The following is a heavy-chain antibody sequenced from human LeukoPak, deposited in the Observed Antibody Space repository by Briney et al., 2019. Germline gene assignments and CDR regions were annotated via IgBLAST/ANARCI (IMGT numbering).Heavy chain of an antibody. D-gene: IGHD4-23*01. Sequence: GGSLRLSCAASGFTFSSNGMSRVRQAPGKGLEWVSAISGSGGSTYYADSVKGRFTISRDNSKNTLYLQMNSLRAEDTAVYYCAKAKGMTTVDYNWFDPWGQGTLVTVSS. CDR1: GFTFSSNG. J-gene: IGHJ5*02. CDR2: ISGSGGST. V-gene: IGHV3-23*01. CDR3: AKAKGMTTVDYNWFDP.